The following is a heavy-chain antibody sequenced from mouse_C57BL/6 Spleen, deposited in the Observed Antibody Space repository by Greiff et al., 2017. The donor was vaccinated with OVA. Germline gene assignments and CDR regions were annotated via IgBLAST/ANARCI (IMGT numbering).Heavy chain of an antibody. CDR1: GYTFTSYW. CDR3: ARAPHYYGSSQGWYFDV. Sequence: QVQLQQPGAELVKPGASVKMSCKASGYTFTSYWITWVKQRPGQGLEWIGDIYPGSGSTNYNEKFKSKATLTVDTSSSTAYMQLSSLTSEDSAVYYCARAPHYYGSSQGWYFDVWGTGTTVTVSS. D-gene: IGHD1-1*01. J-gene: IGHJ1*03. CDR2: IYPGSGST. V-gene: IGHV1-55*01.